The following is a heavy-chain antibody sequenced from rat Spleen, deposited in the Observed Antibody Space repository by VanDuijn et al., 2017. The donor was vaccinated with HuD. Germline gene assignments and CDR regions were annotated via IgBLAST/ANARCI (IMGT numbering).Heavy chain of an antibody. CDR2: ISTSGGST. J-gene: IGHJ2*01. CDR1: GFTFSSFP. V-gene: IGHV5-46*01. CDR3: TVAALFDY. D-gene: IGHD1-2*01. Sequence: EVQLVESGGGLVQPGRSMKLSCAASGFTFSSFPMAWVRQAPTKGLEWVATISTSGGSTYYRDSVKGRFTISRDNAKSTLYLQMNSLRSEDTATYYCTVAALFDYWGQGVMVTVSS.